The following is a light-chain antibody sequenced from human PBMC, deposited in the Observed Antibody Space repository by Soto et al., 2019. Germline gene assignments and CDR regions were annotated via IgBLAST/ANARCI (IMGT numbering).Light chain of an antibody. V-gene: IGLV2-14*01. CDR1: SSDVGASIF. J-gene: IGLJ1*01. CDR3: NSYTTSGSYV. CDR2: AVS. Sequence: QSVLTQPASVSGSPGQSITISCTGTSSDVGASIFVSWYQQHPGKAPKLMIYAVSSRPSGVSYRFSGSKSGNTASLTISGLQAEDEADYYCNSYTTSGSYVFGTGTKVTVL.